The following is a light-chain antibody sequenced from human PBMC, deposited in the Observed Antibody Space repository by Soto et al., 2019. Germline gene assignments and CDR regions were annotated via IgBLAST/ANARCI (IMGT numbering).Light chain of an antibody. CDR1: QSVSSY. V-gene: IGKV3-11*01. CDR2: DAS. Sequence: EIVLTQSPATLSLSPGERATLCCRASQSVSSYLAWYQQKPDQAPRLLIYDASNRATGIPARFSGSGSGTDFTLTISSLEPEDFAVYYCQQRSNWPTFGGGTKVEIK. CDR3: QQRSNWPT. J-gene: IGKJ4*01.